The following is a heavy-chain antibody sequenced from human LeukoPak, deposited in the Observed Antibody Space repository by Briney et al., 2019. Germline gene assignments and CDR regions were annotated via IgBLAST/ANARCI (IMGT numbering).Heavy chain of an antibody. V-gene: IGHV3-11*01. J-gene: IGHJ4*02. D-gene: IGHD3-3*01. CDR1: GFTFSDYY. CDR3: AKEIPNTIFGVVIPGYYFDY. CDR2: ISSSATDK. Sequence: GGSLRLSCAASGFTFSDYYMAWIRQAPGKGLEWVSYISSSATDKYFADSVKGRFTISRDNAKKSLYLQMNSLRVEDTAVYYCAKEIPNTIFGVVIPGYYFDYWGQGTLVTVSS.